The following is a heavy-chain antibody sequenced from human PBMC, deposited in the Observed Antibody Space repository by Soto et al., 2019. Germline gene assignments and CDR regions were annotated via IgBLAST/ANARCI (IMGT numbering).Heavy chain of an antibody. V-gene: IGHV4-39*01. CDR2: MLYNVRN. Sequence: SETLSLTCTVSGVSITSIDYYWGWIRLSPGKGLEWIASMLYNVRNNYNPSLKSRVTLTVDTSRNQFSLKLGSVTAADTAVYYCARRRDPDGAYFDRWGQRTLVTVSS. CDR1: GVSITSIDYY. CDR3: ARRRDPDGAYFDR. D-gene: IGHD4-17*01. J-gene: IGHJ4*02.